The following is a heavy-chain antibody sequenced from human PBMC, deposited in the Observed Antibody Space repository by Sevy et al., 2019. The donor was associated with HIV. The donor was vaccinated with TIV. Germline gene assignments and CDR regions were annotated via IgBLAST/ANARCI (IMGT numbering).Heavy chain of an antibody. D-gene: IGHD3-22*01. Sequence: GESLKISCKGHGYSFTSHWIGWVRQMPGKGLDWMGIIFPGDSETRYSPSFQGEVTISADKSISTAFLQWSSLKASETAIYYCARSRSGYFDSSGYYINWGQGTLVTVSS. V-gene: IGHV5-51*01. CDR2: IFPGDSET. CDR3: ARSRSGYFDSSGYYIN. CDR1: GYSFTSHW. J-gene: IGHJ4*02.